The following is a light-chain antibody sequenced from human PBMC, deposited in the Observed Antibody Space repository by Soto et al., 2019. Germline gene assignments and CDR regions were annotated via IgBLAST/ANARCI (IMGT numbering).Light chain of an antibody. J-gene: IGKJ2*01. CDR3: QQRSDWST. CDR1: QSVSSY. V-gene: IGKV3-11*01. CDR2: DAS. Sequence: ESVLTQSPATLSLSPGERATLSCRASQSVSSYLAWYQQKPGQAPRLLIYDASNRATGIPARFSGSGSGTDFGPAISSLEPEDFAVYYCQQRSDWSTVGQGTKVEIK.